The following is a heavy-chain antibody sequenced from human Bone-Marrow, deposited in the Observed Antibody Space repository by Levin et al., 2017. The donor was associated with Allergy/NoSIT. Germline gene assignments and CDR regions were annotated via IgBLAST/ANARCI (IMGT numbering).Heavy chain of an antibody. D-gene: IGHD3-22*01. CDR1: GYTFTDYY. V-gene: IGHV1-2*02. CDR2: INPNSGGT. Sequence: PLASVKVSCKASGYTFTDYYMNWVRQAPGQGLEWMGWINPNSGGTNYAQKFQGRVTMTRDTSISTAYMELSGLRSDDTAVYYCARDPDYYDRAFDTWGQGTMVTVSS. J-gene: IGHJ3*02. CDR3: ARDPDYYDRAFDT.